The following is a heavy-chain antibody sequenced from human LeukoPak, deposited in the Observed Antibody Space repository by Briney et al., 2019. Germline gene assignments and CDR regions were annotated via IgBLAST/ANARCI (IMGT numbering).Heavy chain of an antibody. Sequence: GGSLRLSCAASGFTFSGSAIHWVRQAPGKGLEWVGHIRTKANTHATAYAASVKASSSISRNDSKNTAYLQMNTLKTDDTAVYYCTRQEAAAVTDDAFDIWGQGTMVTVSS. J-gene: IGHJ3*02. CDR3: TRQEAAAVTDDAFDI. CDR1: GFTFSGSA. CDR2: IRTKANTHAT. D-gene: IGHD6-13*01. V-gene: IGHV3-73*01.